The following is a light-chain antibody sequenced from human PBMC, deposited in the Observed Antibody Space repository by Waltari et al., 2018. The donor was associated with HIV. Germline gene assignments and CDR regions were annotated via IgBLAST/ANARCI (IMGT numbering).Light chain of an antibody. CDR3: QSYDSSLSGVV. CDR2: ANS. J-gene: IGLJ2*01. V-gene: IGLV1-40*01. Sequence: QSVLTQPPSVSGAPGQRVTISCTGSSSNIGAGYDVHWYQQLPGTAPKLLIHANSNRPSGVPDRFSGSKSGTSASRAITGLQAEDEADYYCQSYDSSLSGVVFGGGTKLTVL. CDR1: SSNIGAGYD.